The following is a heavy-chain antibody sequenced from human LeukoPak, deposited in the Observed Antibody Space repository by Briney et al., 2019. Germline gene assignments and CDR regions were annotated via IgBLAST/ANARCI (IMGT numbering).Heavy chain of an antibody. CDR2: IYYSGST. J-gene: IGHJ4*02. CDR1: GGSISSSSYY. D-gene: IGHD3-10*01. CDR3: ASLFRVGYYYGSGSGRGYFDY. V-gene: IGHV4-39*01. Sequence: PSETLSLTCTVSGGSISSSSYYWGWIRQPPGKGLEWIGSIYYSGSTYYNPSLKSRVTISVDTSKNQFSLKLSSVTAADTAVYYCASLFRVGYYYGSGSGRGYFDYWGQGTLVTVSS.